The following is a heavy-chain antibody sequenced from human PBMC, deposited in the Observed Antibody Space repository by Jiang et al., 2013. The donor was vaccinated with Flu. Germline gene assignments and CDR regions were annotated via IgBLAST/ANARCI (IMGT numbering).Heavy chain of an antibody. CDR3: AREHSSSSDY. CDR2: IYYSGKT. D-gene: IGHD6-6*01. J-gene: IGHJ4*02. Sequence: PGLVKPSETLSLTCTVSSGSISSSDHHWGWVRQPPGKGLEWIGSIYYSGKTYYKPSLRSRVTISIDTRKNQFFLKLSSVTAADTAVYYCAREHSSSSDYWGQGTLVTVPS. V-gene: IGHV4-39*07. CDR1: SGSISSSDHH.